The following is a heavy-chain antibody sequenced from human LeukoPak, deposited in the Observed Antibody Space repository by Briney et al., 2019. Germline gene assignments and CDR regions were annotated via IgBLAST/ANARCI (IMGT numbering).Heavy chain of an antibody. CDR3: ARGGRGYSGYDLYYFDY. D-gene: IGHD5-12*01. J-gene: IGHJ4*02. CDR1: GYTFTSNY. Sequence: ASVKVSCKAFGYTFTSNYMHWVRRAPGQGPEWMGVISPSGGSTTYAQKFQGRVTLTRDMSTSTAYMELRSLRSDDTAVYYCARGGRGYSGYDLYYFDYWGQGTLVTVSS. V-gene: IGHV1-46*01. CDR2: ISPSGGST.